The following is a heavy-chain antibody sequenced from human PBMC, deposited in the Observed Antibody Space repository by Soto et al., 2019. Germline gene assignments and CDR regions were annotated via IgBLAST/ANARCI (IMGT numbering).Heavy chain of an antibody. D-gene: IGHD3-9*01. J-gene: IGHJ4*02. CDR1: GFTFSSYD. Sequence: SLRLSCAASGFTFSSYDMHWVRQATGKGLEWVSAIGTAGDTYYPGSVKGRFTISRENAKNSLYLQMNSLRAGDTAVYYCARGPRGSYDILTGYPYYFDYWGQGTLVTVSS. CDR2: IGTAGDT. V-gene: IGHV3-13*01. CDR3: ARGPRGSYDILTGYPYYFDY.